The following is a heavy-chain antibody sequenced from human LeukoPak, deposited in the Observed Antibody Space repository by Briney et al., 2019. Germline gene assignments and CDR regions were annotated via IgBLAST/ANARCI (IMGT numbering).Heavy chain of an antibody. D-gene: IGHD2-15*01. CDR3: ATDFRCSGGSCYSTGMDV. CDR2: FDPEDGEV. J-gene: IGHJ6*02. CDR1: GYIVTDLS. Sequence: ASVKVSCKVSGYIVTDLSMHWVRQAPGNGLEWMGSFDPEDGEVIYAQNFQGRITMTEDTSTNTAYMELRSLTSEDTAVYYCATDFRCSGGSCYSTGMDVWGQGTTVTVSS. V-gene: IGHV1-24*01.